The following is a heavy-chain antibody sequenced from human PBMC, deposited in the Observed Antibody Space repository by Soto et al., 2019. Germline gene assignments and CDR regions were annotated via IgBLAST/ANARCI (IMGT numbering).Heavy chain of an antibody. V-gene: IGHV3-9*01. J-gene: IGHJ4*02. D-gene: IGHD3-3*01. CDR1: GLNFDYFA. CDR3: AKGRYDFWSPYYFDS. Sequence: GGSLRLSCVGTGLNFDYFAMHWVRQSPGKGLEWVSGITWNSRVLAYADSVKGRFTISRDNARNSLYLQMGSLRDEDTALYYCAKGRYDFWSPYYFDSWGQGTLVTVSS. CDR2: ITWNSRVL.